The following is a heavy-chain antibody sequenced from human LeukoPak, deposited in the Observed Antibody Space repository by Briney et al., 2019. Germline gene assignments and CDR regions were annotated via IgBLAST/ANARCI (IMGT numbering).Heavy chain of an antibody. J-gene: IGHJ3*01. CDR2: IKEDGSAK. Sequence: PGGSLRLSCAVSGITFSNFWMSWVRQAPGKGLERVANIKEDGSAKFYLDSVKGRFTISRDNAKSSLFLQMDSLRAEDTAVYFCARDRDRRDAFDVWGQGTMVTVSS. CDR3: ARDRDRRDAFDV. CDR1: GITFSNFW. V-gene: IGHV3-7*01. D-gene: IGHD3-22*01.